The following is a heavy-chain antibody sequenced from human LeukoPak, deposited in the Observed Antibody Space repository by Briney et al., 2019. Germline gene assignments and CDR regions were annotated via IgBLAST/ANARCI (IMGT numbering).Heavy chain of an antibody. CDR1: GGSISSGGYS. J-gene: IGHJ5*02. Sequence: PSETLSLTCAVSGGSISSGGYSWSRIRQPPGKGLEWIGYIYHSGSTYYNPSLKSRVTISVDRSKNQFSLKLSSVTAADTAVYYCARATTTYYDFWSGYSPGWFDPWGQGTLVTVSS. D-gene: IGHD3-3*01. CDR3: ARATTTYYDFWSGYSPGWFDP. CDR2: IYHSGST. V-gene: IGHV4-30-2*01.